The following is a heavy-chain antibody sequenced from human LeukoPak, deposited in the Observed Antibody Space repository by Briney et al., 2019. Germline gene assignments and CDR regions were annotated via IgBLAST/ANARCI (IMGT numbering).Heavy chain of an antibody. CDR2: IYTSGST. CDR3: ARAWSKRVRANPFDP. CDR1: GGPISSGSYF. D-gene: IGHD3-10*01. Sequence: SETLSLTCTVSGGPISSGSYFWSWIRQPAGKGLEWIGRIYTSGSTNYNPSLKSRVTISVDTSKNQFSLKLSSVTAAGTAVYYCARAWSKRVRANPFDPWGQGTLVTVSS. V-gene: IGHV4-61*02. J-gene: IGHJ5*02.